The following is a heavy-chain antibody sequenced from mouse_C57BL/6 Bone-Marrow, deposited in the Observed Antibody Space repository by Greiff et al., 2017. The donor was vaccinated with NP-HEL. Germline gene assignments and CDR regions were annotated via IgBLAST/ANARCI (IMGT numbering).Heavy chain of an antibody. CDR3: ARREGDYYGSGYFDC. CDR1: GFSLSTSGMG. Sequence: QVTLNVSGPGILQSSQTLSLTCSFSGFSLSTSGMGVSWIRQPSGKGLEWLAHIYWDDDTRYNPSLKSRLTISKDTSRNQVFLKITSVDTADTATYYCARREGDYYGSGYFDCWGQGTTLTVSS. CDR2: IYWDDDT. D-gene: IGHD1-1*01. J-gene: IGHJ2*01. V-gene: IGHV8-12*01.